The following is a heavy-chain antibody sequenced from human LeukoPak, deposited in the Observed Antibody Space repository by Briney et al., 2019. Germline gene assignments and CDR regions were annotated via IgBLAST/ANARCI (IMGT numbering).Heavy chain of an antibody. J-gene: IGHJ6*03. Sequence: GGSLRLSCAASGFTFSSYAMHWVRQAPGKGLEYVSAISSNGGSTYYANSVKGRFTISRDNSKNTLYLQMGSLRAEDMAVYYCARDGEDSSSWTNPFGYYYYMDVWGKGTTVTISS. CDR3: ARDGEDSSSWTNPFGYYYYMDV. CDR2: ISSNGGST. V-gene: IGHV3-64*01. D-gene: IGHD6-13*01. CDR1: GFTFSSYA.